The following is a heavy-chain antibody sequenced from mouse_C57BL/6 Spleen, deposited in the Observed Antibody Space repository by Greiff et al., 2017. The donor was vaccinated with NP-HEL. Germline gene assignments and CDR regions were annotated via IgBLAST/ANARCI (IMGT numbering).Heavy chain of an antibody. D-gene: IGHD3-2*02. J-gene: IGHJ3*01. CDR1: GYTFTSYW. CDR3: ARGGSSGYVFAY. V-gene: IGHV1-59*01. Sequence: VQLQQPGAELVRPGTSVKLSCKASGYTFTSYWMHWVKQRPGQGLEWIGVIDPSDSYTNYNQKFKGKATLTVDTSSSTAYMQLSSLTSEDSAVYYCARGGSSGYVFAYWGQGTLVTVSA. CDR2: IDPSDSYT.